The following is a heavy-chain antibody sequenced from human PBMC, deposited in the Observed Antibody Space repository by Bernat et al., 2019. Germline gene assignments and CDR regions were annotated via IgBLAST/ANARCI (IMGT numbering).Heavy chain of an antibody. J-gene: IGHJ3*02. CDR2: INSDGSST. V-gene: IGHV3-74*01. D-gene: IGHD3-22*01. CDR3: ARSGYYDSSGSATSYVFDI. Sequence: EVQLVESGGGLVQPGGSLRLSRAASGFTFSTYWMHWVRQAPGKGLVWVSRINSDGSSTTYADSVKGRFTISRDNAKNTLYLQMNSLRAEDTAVYSCARSGYYDSSGSATSYVFDIWGQRTMVTVSS. CDR1: GFTFSTYW.